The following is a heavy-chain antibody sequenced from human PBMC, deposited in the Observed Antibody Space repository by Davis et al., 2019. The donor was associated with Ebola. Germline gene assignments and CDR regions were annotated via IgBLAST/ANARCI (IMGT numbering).Heavy chain of an antibody. CDR2: INSDGSST. J-gene: IGHJ4*01. V-gene: IGHV3-74*01. D-gene: IGHD3-22*01. Sequence: GESLKISCVASGFTFNSYWMYWVRQVPGKGLEWVSRINSDGSSTNYADFVKGRFTVSRDNSKNILYLQMNSLRAEDTAFYYGAKGGYFSDSTYWGHGTLVTVSS. CDR3: AKGGYFSDSTY. CDR1: GFTFNSYW.